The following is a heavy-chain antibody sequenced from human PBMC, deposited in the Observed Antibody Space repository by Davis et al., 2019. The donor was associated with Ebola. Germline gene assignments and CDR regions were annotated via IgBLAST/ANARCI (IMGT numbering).Heavy chain of an antibody. CDR3: ARGRRGNYPVYSFLY. Sequence: GGSLRLSCAASGFTFRDYTMNWVRQAPGKGLEWVALITSSGYTKFYADSVRGRFTISRDNSKNTLYLQMNSLGAADTATYYCARGRRGNYPVYSFLYWGQGTLVTVSS. D-gene: IGHD1-1*01. J-gene: IGHJ4*02. CDR1: GFTFRDYT. CDR2: ITSSGYTK. V-gene: IGHV3-30*07.